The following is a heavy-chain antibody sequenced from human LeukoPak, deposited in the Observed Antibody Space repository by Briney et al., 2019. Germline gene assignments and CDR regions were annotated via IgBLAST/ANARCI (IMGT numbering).Heavy chain of an antibody. CDR1: GFTFDNYA. J-gene: IGHJ3*02. V-gene: IGHV3-30*04. CDR3: ARGTEDYGGSPDATIRRPFAI. Sequence: GGSLRLSCAASGFTFDNYAMHWVRQAPGKGLECVAVVSYDGTNKYYADSVKGRFTISRDNSKNTLYLQMNSLRAEDTAVYYCARGTEDYGGSPDATIRRPFAIWGQGTMVTVST. D-gene: IGHD4-23*01. CDR2: VSYDGTNK.